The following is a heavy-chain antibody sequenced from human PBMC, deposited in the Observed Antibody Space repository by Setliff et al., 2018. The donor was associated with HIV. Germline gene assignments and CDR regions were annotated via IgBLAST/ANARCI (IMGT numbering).Heavy chain of an antibody. CDR3: ARDRNSPDYYYYYMDV. V-gene: IGHV4-31*03. CDR2: IHYTGSA. CDR1: GGSISSGGYY. D-gene: IGHD5-18*01. J-gene: IGHJ6*03. Sequence: LSLTCTVSGGSISSGGYYWSWIRQHPGKGLEWIGYIHYTGSAYYNPSLKSRVTISVDTSESQFSLNLNSVTAADTAVYYCARDRNSPDYYYYYMDVWGKGTTVTVSS.